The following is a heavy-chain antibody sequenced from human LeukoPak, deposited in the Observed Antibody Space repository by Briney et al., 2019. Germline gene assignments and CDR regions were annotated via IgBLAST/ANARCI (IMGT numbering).Heavy chain of an antibody. CDR3: AKDISRITIFGVVGQIDY. J-gene: IGHJ4*02. V-gene: IGHV3-9*03. CDR2: ISWNSGSI. Sequence: GGSLRLSCAASGFTFDDYAMHWVRQAPGKGLEWVSGISWNSGSIGYADSVKGRFTISRDNAKNSLYLQMNSLRAEDMALYYCAKDISRITIFGVVGQIDYWGQGTLVTVSS. D-gene: IGHD3-3*01. CDR1: GFTFDDYA.